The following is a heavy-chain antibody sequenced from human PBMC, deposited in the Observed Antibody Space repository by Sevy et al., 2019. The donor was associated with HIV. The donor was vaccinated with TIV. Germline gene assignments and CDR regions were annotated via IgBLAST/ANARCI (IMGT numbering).Heavy chain of an antibody. J-gene: IGHJ6*02. D-gene: IGHD2-2*02. CDR2: INPNSGGT. V-gene: IGHV1-2*02. CDR3: ARDIRFFCSSTSCYMYYYYYYGMDV. CDR1: GYTFTGYY. Sequence: ASVKVSCKASGYTFTGYYMHWVRQAPGQGLEWMGWINPNSGGTNYAQKFQGRVTMTRDTSISTAYMELSRLRSDDTAVYYCARDIRFFCSSTSCYMYYYYYYGMDVWGQGTTVTVSS.